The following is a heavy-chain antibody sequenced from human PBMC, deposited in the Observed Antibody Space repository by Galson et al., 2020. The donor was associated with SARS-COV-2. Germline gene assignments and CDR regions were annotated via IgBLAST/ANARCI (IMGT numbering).Heavy chain of an antibody. Sequence: SQTLSLTCAVSGVSISTTNYWSWIRQAPGKGLEWIGSVYPSGSTYYNPSLKSRVTISLDTSKNQFSLRLTSVTAADTALYYCARQGVTMISLLTFPGGFFDLGGRGTLVTVSP. J-gene: IGHJ2*01. D-gene: IGHD3-16*01. CDR1: GVSISTTNY. V-gene: IGHV4-38-2*01. CDR3: ARQGVTMISLLTFPGGFFDL. CDR2: VYPSGST.